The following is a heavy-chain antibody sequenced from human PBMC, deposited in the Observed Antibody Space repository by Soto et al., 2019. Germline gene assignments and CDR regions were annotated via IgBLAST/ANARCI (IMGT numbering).Heavy chain of an antibody. J-gene: IGHJ6*02. CDR1: GGTFSSYA. CDR3: ARVLPPGSSSNAYYYYGMDV. D-gene: IGHD6-13*01. V-gene: IGHV1-69*06. Sequence: PVKVSCKASGGTFSSYAISWVRPATGQGLEWMGGIIPIFGTANYAQKFQGRVTITADKSTSTAYMELSSLRSEDTAVYYCARVLPPGSSSNAYYYYGMDVWGQGTTVTVSS. CDR2: IIPIFGTA.